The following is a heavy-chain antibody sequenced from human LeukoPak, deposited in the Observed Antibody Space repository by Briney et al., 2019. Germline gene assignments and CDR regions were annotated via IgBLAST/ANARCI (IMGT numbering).Heavy chain of an antibody. V-gene: IGHV1-8*01. Sequence: GASVKVSCKASGYTFTSYDINWLRQATGQGLEWMGWMNPNSGNTGYAQKFQGRVTMTRNTSISTAYMELSSLRSEDTAVYYCARGRFGDSSGWYVRNYFDYWGQGTLVTVSS. J-gene: IGHJ4*02. CDR3: ARGRFGDSSGWYVRNYFDY. D-gene: IGHD6-19*01. CDR2: MNPNSGNT. CDR1: GYTFTSYD.